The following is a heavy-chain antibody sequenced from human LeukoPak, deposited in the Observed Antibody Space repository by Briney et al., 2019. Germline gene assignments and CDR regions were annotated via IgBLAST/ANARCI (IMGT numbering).Heavy chain of an antibody. D-gene: IGHD2-2*01. J-gene: IGHJ6*03. Sequence: SSGTLSLTCTVSGGSISSYYWSWIRQPAGKGLEWIGRIYTSGSTNYNPSLKSRNTMSVDTSKNQFSLKLSSVTAADTAVYYCARGTRFYYYDMDVWGKGTTVTVSS. CDR1: GGSISSYY. CDR2: IYTSGST. V-gene: IGHV4-4*07. CDR3: ARGTRFYYYDMDV.